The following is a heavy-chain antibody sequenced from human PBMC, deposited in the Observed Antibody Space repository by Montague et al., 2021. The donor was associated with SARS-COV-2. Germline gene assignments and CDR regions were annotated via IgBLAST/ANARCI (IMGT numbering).Heavy chain of an antibody. J-gene: IGHJ6*02. CDR3: ARDTEVEIRTYSYYKMDV. Sequence: TLSLTCTVSGGSVNSGNYYWSWIRQPAGKRLEWMGRISTSGNTNYNPSLKSRLSILVDTSKNQFSLNFRSVTAAATAVYYCARDTEVEIRTYSYYKMDVWGLGTTVTVSS. D-gene: IGHD2-21*01. V-gene: IGHV4-61*02. CDR1: GGSVNSGNYY. CDR2: ISTSGNT.